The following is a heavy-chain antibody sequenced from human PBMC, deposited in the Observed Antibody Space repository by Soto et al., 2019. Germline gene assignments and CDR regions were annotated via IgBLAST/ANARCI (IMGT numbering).Heavy chain of an antibody. CDR2: IIPILGIA. CDR3: ARESGWYEGESYYYYGMDV. CDR1: GGTFSSYT. J-gene: IGHJ6*02. Sequence: SVKVSCKASGGTFSSYTISWVRQAPGQGLEWMGRIIPILGIANYAQKFQGRVTITADKSTSTAYMELSSLRSEDTAVYYCARESGWYEGESYYYYGMDVWGQGTTVTVSS. V-gene: IGHV1-69*04. D-gene: IGHD6-19*01.